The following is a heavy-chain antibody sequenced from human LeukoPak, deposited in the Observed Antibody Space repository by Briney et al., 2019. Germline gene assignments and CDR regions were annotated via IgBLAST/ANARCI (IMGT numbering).Heavy chain of an antibody. J-gene: IGHJ4*02. Sequence: SETLSLTCTVSGGSMSRYYWSWIRQPPGKGLEWIGYIYNSGSTNNNPSLKSRVTISKDTSKNQFSLKLSSVTAADTAVYYCARGRYSSSWYSLDYWGQGTLVTVSS. CDR2: IYNSGST. V-gene: IGHV4-59*01. CDR3: ARGRYSSSWYSLDY. D-gene: IGHD6-13*01. CDR1: GGSMSRYY.